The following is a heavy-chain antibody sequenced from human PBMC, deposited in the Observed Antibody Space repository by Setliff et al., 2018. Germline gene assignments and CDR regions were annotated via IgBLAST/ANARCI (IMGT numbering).Heavy chain of an antibody. J-gene: IGHJ4*02. CDR2: IYNNGNA. V-gene: IGHV4-4*07. Sequence: SETLSLTCGVSGDSFSSYSWNWIRQPAGRAPEWIGRIYNNGNAHYNPSLKSRVTMSLDTSKNLFSLELRSVTAADTAVYYCARDGPLTFCHGDCYFDYWGQGTLVTVSS. CDR3: ARDGPLTFCHGDCYFDY. CDR1: GDSFSSYS. D-gene: IGHD2-21*02.